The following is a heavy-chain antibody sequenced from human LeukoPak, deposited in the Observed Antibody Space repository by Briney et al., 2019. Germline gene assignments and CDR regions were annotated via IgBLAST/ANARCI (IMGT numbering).Heavy chain of an antibody. V-gene: IGHV3-48*03. Sequence: PGGSLRLSCAASGFTFSSYEMNWVRQAPGKGLEWVSYISSSGSTIYYADSVKGRFTISRDNAKNSLYLQMNSLRAEDTAVYYCARDDLGLVEMATTTPFDYWGQGTLVIVSS. CDR1: GFTFSSYE. CDR3: ARDDLGLVEMATTTPFDY. J-gene: IGHJ4*02. D-gene: IGHD5-24*01. CDR2: ISSSGSTI.